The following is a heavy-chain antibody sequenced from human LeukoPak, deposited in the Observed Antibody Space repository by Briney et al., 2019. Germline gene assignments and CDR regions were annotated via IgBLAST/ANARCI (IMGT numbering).Heavy chain of an antibody. CDR3: ARDGGCCSSTSCYPYFDY. Sequence: GGSLRLSCAASGFAFTNAWMNWVRQAPGKGLEWVANIKQDGSEKYYVDSVKGRFTISRDNAKNSLYLHMNSLRAEDTAVYYCARDGGCCSSTSCYPYFDYWGQGTLVTVSS. V-gene: IGHV3-7*03. CDR1: GFAFTNAW. J-gene: IGHJ4*02. CDR2: IKQDGSEK. D-gene: IGHD2-2*01.